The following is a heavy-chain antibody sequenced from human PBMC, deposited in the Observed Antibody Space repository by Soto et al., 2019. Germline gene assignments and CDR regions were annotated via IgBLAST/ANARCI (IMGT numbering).Heavy chain of an antibody. CDR2: ISGSGGST. CDR1: GFTFSSYA. Sequence: GGSLRLSCAASGFTFSSYAMSWVRQAPGKGLEWVSAISGSGGSTYYADSVKGRFTISRDNSKNTLYLQMNSLRAEDTAVYYCAKEGTSNWTPPRIYDYWGQGTLVTVSS. V-gene: IGHV3-23*01. D-gene: IGHD1-20*01. CDR3: AKEGTSNWTPPRIYDY. J-gene: IGHJ4*02.